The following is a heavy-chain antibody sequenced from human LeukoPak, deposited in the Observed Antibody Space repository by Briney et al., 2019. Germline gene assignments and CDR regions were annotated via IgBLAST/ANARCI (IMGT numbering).Heavy chain of an antibody. Sequence: PGGSLRLSCAASGFTFSSYAMSWVRQAPGKGLKWVSAISGSGSSTYYADSVKGRFTISRDNSKNTLYLQMNSLRAEDTAVYYCSKCGVSSGDYWGQGTLVTVSS. CDR1: GFTFSSYA. J-gene: IGHJ4*02. CDR3: SKCGVSSGDY. CDR2: ISGSGSST. V-gene: IGHV3-23*01. D-gene: IGHD6-25*01.